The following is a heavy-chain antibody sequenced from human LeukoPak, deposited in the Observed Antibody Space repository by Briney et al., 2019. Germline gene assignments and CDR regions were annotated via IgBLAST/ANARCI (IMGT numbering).Heavy chain of an antibody. CDR2: IYSAGDT. J-gene: IGHJ5*02. D-gene: IGHD2-2*01. Sequence: GGSLRLSCAASGFTVSGTYMSLVRQAPGKGLEWVSVIYSAGDTFSADSVKGRFTISRDNSKNTVYLQMNSLRAEDTAVYYCARGVWSCSSTSCYADSLASWFDPWGQGTLVTVSS. V-gene: IGHV3-53*01. CDR3: ARGVWSCSSTSCYADSLASWFDP. CDR1: GFTVSGTY.